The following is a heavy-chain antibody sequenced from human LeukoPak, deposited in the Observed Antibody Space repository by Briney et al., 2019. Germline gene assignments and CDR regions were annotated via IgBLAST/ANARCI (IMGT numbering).Heavy chain of an antibody. D-gene: IGHD1-26*01. Sequence: ASVKVSCKASGYTFTSYDINWVRQATGQGLEWMGWMNPNSGNTGYAQKFQGRVTMTRNTSISTVYMELSSLRSEDTAVYYCARAPEWGKANYYYYTDVWGKGTTVTVSS. CDR3: ARAPEWGKANYYYYTDV. CDR2: MNPNSGNT. V-gene: IGHV1-8*01. CDR1: GYTFTSYD. J-gene: IGHJ6*03.